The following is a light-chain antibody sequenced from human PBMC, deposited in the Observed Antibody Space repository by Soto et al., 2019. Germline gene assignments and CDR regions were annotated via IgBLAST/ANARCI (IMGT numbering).Light chain of an antibody. Sequence: DIQMTQSPSTLSASVGDRVTITCRASQSIASWLAWYQQKPGKAPKLLIYKASSLKSGVPSRFSGSGSGTEFTLTISSLQPDDFATYCCQQYDSYPWTFGQGTKVEIK. J-gene: IGKJ1*01. V-gene: IGKV1-5*03. CDR1: QSIASW. CDR3: QQYDSYPWT. CDR2: KAS.